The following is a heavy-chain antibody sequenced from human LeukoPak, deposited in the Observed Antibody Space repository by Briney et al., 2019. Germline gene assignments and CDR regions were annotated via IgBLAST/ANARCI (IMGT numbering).Heavy chain of an antibody. V-gene: IGHV4-39*01. Sequence: ETLSLTCTVSGGSISSSSYYWGWIRQPPGKGLEWIGSIYYSGSTYYNPSLKSRVTISVDTSKNQFSLKLSSVTAADTAVYYCARLDVHAKNTDYWGQGTLVTVSS. J-gene: IGHJ4*02. CDR2: IYYSGST. D-gene: IGHD3-16*01. CDR1: GGSISSSSYY. CDR3: ARLDVHAKNTDY.